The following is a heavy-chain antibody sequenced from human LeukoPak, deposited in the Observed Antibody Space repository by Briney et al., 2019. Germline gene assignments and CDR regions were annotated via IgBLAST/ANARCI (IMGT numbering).Heavy chain of an antibody. V-gene: IGHV3-48*04. Sequence: GGSLRLSCEASGFTFSSYTMNWVRQAPGKGLEWISYIPSSSNAIFYADSVKGRFTISRDNAKNLLYLQMNSLRAEDTAVYYCARGVLGATIDYWGQGTLVTVSS. CDR2: IPSSSNAI. CDR1: GFTFSSYT. CDR3: ARGVLGATIDY. J-gene: IGHJ4*02. D-gene: IGHD1-26*01.